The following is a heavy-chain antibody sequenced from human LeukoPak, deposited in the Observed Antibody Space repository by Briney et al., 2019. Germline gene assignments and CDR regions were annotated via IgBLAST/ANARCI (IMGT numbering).Heavy chain of an antibody. CDR3: TRGVSGTYNAFDI. D-gene: IGHD1-26*01. J-gene: IGHJ3*02. CDR1: GFTFSNHY. Sequence: PGGSLRLSCAASGFTFSNHYMHWVRQAPGKGLVWVSRINTDGSSTYYADSVKGRFTISRDNAKNTLYLQMNSLRVVDTAVYYCTRGVSGTYNAFDIWGQGTMVTVSS. CDR2: INTDGSST. V-gene: IGHV3-74*01.